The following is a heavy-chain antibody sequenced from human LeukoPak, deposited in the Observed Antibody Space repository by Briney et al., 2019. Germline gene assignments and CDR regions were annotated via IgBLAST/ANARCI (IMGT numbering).Heavy chain of an antibody. V-gene: IGHV1-18*01. CDR1: GYTFTSYG. CDR3: AKVGGDSGRGWDPADY. J-gene: IGHJ4*02. Sequence: ASVKVSCKASGYTFTSYGISWVRQAPGQGLEWMGWISGSNGNTNYAQKLQGRVTMTRDTSISTAYMELSRLRSDDTAVYYCAKVGGDSGRGWDPADYWGQGTLVTVSS. CDR2: ISGSNGNT. D-gene: IGHD4-17*01.